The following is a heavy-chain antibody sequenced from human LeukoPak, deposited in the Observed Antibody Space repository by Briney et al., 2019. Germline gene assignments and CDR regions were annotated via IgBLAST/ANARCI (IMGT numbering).Heavy chain of an antibody. CDR1: GGSISSYY. CDR2: IYYTGST. D-gene: IGHD3-10*01. J-gene: IGHJ3*02. CDR3: ARSDYSGSGTYTEFDAFDI. Sequence: SETLSLTCTVSGGSISSYYWSWIRQPPGKGLEWIGYIYYTGSTSYNPSPKSRVTISMDTSKNQFSLKLSSVTAADSAVYYCARSDYSGSGTYTEFDAFDIWGQGPMVTVSS. V-gene: IGHV4-59*01.